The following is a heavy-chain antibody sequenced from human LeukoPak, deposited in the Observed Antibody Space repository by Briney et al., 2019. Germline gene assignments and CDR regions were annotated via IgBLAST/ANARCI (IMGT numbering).Heavy chain of an antibody. V-gene: IGHV3-11*01. J-gene: IGHJ6*03. D-gene: IGHD1-26*01. CDR2: ISSSGSTI. CDR1: GFTFSDYY. Sequence: GGSLRLSCAASGFTFSDYYMSWIRQAPGKGLEWVSYISSSGSTIYYADSVKGRFTISRDNAKNSLYLQMNSLRAEDTAVYYCARDNSGSETGYYYMDVWGKGTTVTVSS. CDR3: ARDNSGSETGYYYMDV.